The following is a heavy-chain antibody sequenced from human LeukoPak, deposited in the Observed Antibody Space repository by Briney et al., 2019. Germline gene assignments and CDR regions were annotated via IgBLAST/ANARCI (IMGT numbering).Heavy chain of an antibody. V-gene: IGHV5-51*01. CDR1: GYSFSTHW. CDR3: ARSYGSGSYSEY. D-gene: IGHD3-10*01. J-gene: IGHJ4*02. CDR2: IYPGDSDT. Sequence: GESLKISCKGSGYSFSTHWIGWVRQMPGKGLEWMGIIYPGDSDTRYSPSFQGQVTISADKSISSAYLQWSSLKASDPAMYYCARSYGSGSYSEYWGQGTLVTVSS.